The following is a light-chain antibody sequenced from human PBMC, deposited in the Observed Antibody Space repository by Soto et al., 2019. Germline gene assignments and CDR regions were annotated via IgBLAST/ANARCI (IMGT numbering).Light chain of an antibody. V-gene: IGLV3-21*04. CDR2: DDS. J-gene: IGLJ1*01. CDR3: QVWDPSSEPPYV. CDR1: NIGSKS. Sequence: SYELTQPPSVSVAPGKTAKISCGGSNIGSKSVHWYQQKPGQAPVLVIYDDSDRPSGIPERSSGSDSGNTATLTISRVEAGDEADYYCQVWDPSSEPPYVFGPGTKLTVL.